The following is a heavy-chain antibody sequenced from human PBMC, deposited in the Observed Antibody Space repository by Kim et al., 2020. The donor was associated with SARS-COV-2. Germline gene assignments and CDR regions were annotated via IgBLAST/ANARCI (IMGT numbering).Heavy chain of an antibody. J-gene: IGHJ4*02. CDR3: AKDASYDSSGYYYLDY. D-gene: IGHD3-22*01. Sequence: SVKGRFTSSRDNSKNTLYLQMSSLRTEDTAVYYCAKDASYDSSGYYYLDYWGQGTLVTVSS. V-gene: IGHV3-23*01.